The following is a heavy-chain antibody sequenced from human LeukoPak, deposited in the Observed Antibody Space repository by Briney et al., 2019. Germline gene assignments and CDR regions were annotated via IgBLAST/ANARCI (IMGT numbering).Heavy chain of an antibody. CDR1: GGSISSYY. J-gene: IGHJ4*02. D-gene: IGHD6-13*01. Sequence: SETLSLTCTVSGGSISSYYWSWIRQPPGKGLEWIGYIYYSGSTNYNPSLKSRVTISVDTSKNQFTLKLSSVTAADTAVYYCASDLYSSSWYDYWGQGTLVTVSS. V-gene: IGHV4-59*01. CDR3: ASDLYSSSWYDY. CDR2: IYYSGST.